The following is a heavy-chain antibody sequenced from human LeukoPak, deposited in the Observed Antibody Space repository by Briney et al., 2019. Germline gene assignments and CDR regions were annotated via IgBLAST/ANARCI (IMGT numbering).Heavy chain of an antibody. CDR3: AKDWCSGGSCSSDY. D-gene: IGHD2-15*01. V-gene: IGHV3-30*18. J-gene: IGHJ4*02. CDR1: GFTFSSYG. CDR2: ISYDGSNK. Sequence: GRSLRLSCAASGFTFSSYGMHWVRQAPGKGLEWVAVISYDGSNKYYADSVKGRFTISRDNSKNTLYLQMNSLRAEDTAVYYCAKDWCSGGSCSSDYWGQGTLVTVSS.